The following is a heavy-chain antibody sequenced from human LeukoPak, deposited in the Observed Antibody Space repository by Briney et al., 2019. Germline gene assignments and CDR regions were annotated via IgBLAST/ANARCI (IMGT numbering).Heavy chain of an antibody. CDR1: GGSLSSFY. CDR3: ARRSWYVDY. CDR2: IYSSGST. Sequence: SYTLSLTCTVSGGSLSSFYWSWIRQPPGKGLEWIGYIYSSGSTSYNPSLASRVTISEDTSKNQFSLKLRAVTAADTAVYYCARRSWYVDYWGQGTLVTVSS. D-gene: IGHD3-10*01. V-gene: IGHV4-59*08. J-gene: IGHJ4*02.